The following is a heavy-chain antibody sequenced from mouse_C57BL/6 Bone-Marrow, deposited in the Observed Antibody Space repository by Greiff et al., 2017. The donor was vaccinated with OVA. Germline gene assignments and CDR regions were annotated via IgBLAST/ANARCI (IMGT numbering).Heavy chain of an antibody. Sequence: VQLQQSGPELVKPGASVKIPCKASGYTFTDYNMDWVKQSHGKSLEWIGDINPNNGGTIYNQKFKGKATLTVDKASSTAYMELRSLTSEDTAAYYCARKTTVEPDVDYWGQGTTLTVSS. V-gene: IGHV1-18*01. J-gene: IGHJ2*01. CDR1: GYTFTDYN. CDR2: INPNNGGT. D-gene: IGHD1-1*01. CDR3: ARKTTVEPDVDY.